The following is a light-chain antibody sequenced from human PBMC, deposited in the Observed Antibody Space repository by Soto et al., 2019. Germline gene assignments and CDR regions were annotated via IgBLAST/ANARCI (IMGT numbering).Light chain of an antibody. CDR3: PQYGSSLST. J-gene: IGKJ1*01. V-gene: IGKV3-20*01. Sequence: TQSPATVSVYPGERDTLPCRASQTLTSTYLAWYQQHPGQAPRLLIYGTSNRATGIPDRFSGSGSGTDFTLTISRLEPEDFAVYYCPQYGSSLSTFGQGTKVDIK. CDR2: GTS. CDR1: QTLTSTY.